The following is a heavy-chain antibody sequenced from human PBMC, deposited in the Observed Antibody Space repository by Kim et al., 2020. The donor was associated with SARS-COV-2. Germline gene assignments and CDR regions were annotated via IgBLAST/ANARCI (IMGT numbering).Heavy chain of an antibody. D-gene: IGHD7-27*01. Sequence: ADSVKGRFTISRDNSKNTLYLQMNSLRAEDTAVYYCAKAMLGSQGNYFDYWGQGTLVTVSS. J-gene: IGHJ4*02. CDR3: AKAMLGSQGNYFDY. V-gene: IGHV3-30*02.